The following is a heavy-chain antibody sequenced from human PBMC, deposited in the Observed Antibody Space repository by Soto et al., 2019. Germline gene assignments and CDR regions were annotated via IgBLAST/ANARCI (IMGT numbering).Heavy chain of an antibody. Sequence: EVQLVESGGGLVQPGGSLRLSCAASGFTFSGSWMHWVRQAPGKGLIWVSRINGDGSGTSYADFVKGRFTISRDNAKSTLFRQMNGLRAEETAVYYCARGIFGSGTANDYWGQGTLVTVSS. V-gene: IGHV3-74*01. J-gene: IGHJ4*02. CDR3: ARGIFGSGTANDY. CDR1: GFTFSGSW. CDR2: INGDGSGT. D-gene: IGHD3-10*01.